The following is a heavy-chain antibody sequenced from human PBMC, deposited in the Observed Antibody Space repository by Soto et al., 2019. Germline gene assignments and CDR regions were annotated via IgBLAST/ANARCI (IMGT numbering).Heavy chain of an antibody. V-gene: IGHV4-59*01. CDR2: IYHSGST. D-gene: IGHD2-8*01. CDR1: GGSTSSYY. J-gene: IGHJ4*02. CDR3: ARDPARGSNEFDY. Sequence: TSETLSLTCTVSGGSTSSYYWSWIRQPPGKGLEWIGYIYHSGSTNYNPSLKSRVTMAVDTSKNQFSLKLSSVTAADTAVYYCARDPARGSNEFDYWGQGTPVTVSS.